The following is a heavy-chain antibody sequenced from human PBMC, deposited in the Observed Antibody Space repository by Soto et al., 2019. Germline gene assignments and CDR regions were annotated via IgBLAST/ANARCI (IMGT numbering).Heavy chain of an antibody. J-gene: IGHJ4*02. CDR2: ISSSGSAI. V-gene: IGHV3-48*01. Sequence: GGSLRLSCAASGFTSSSYSMNWVRQAPGKGLEWVSYISSSGSAIFYSDSVQGRFFISRDNAKNSLYLQMNSLRAEDTAVYYCARGSGSFDYWGQGALVTVSS. D-gene: IGHD2-15*01. CDR3: ARGSGSFDY. CDR1: GFTSSSYS.